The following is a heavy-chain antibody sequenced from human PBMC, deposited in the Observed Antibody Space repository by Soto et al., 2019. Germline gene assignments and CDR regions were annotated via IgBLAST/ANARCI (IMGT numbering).Heavy chain of an antibody. CDR1: GFTFSSYG. CDR3: ANIRIQLWQTYYYYGMDV. CDR2: ISYDGSNK. V-gene: IGHV3-30*18. D-gene: IGHD5-18*01. J-gene: IGHJ6*02. Sequence: PGGSLRLSCAASGFTFSSYGMHWVRQAPGKGLEWVAVISYDGSNKYYADSVKSRFTISRDNSKNTLYLQMNSLRAEDTALYYCANIRIQLWQTYYYYGMDVWGQGTTVTVSS.